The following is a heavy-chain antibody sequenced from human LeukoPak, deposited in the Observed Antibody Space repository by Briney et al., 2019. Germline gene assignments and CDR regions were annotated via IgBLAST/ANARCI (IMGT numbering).Heavy chain of an antibody. D-gene: IGHD6-19*01. J-gene: IGHJ5*02. CDR2: ITSSSSFI. CDR3: ARQFAYSSGCVS. Sequence: GGSLRLSCAASGFTFSSYSMNWVRQAPGKGLEWVSSITSSSSFIFYADSVKGRFTISRDNAKNSLYLQMKSLRAEDTAVYYCARQFAYSSGCVSWGQGTLVTVSS. V-gene: IGHV3-21*01. CDR1: GFTFSSYS.